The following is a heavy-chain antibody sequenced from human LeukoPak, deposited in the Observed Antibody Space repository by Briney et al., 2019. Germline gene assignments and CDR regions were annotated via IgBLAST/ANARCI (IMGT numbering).Heavy chain of an antibody. Sequence: ASVKVSCKASGGTFSSYAISWVRQAPGQGLEWMGGIIPIFGTANYAQKFQGRVTITADKSTSTAYMELRSLRSDDTAVYYCAREIPSYDFWSGPFDYWGQGTLVTVSS. D-gene: IGHD3-3*01. CDR2: IIPIFGTA. J-gene: IGHJ4*02. V-gene: IGHV1-69*06. CDR3: AREIPSYDFWSGPFDY. CDR1: GGTFSSYA.